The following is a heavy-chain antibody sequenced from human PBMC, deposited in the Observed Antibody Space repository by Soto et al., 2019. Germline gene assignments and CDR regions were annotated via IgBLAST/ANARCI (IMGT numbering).Heavy chain of an antibody. CDR1: GYTFTHYD. V-gene: IGHV1-46*03. D-gene: IGHD3-3*01. Sequence: QVQLVQSGAEVKKPGASVKVSCKSSGYTFTHYDMHWVRQAPGQGLEWMGISNPSDGSTSYAQDFQGRVTMTRDTSTSTVYMELSSLRSEDTAVYYCARGAYYTTGGGPWGQGTLVTVSS. CDR2: SNPSDGST. J-gene: IGHJ5*02. CDR3: ARGAYYTTGGGP.